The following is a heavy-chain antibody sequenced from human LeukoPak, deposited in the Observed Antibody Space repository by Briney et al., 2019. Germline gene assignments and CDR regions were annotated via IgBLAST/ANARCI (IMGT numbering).Heavy chain of an antibody. Sequence: ASVKVSCKASGYTFTGYYMHWVRQAPGQGLEWMGWINPNSGGTNYAQKFQGRVTMTRDTSISTAYMELSRLRSDDTAVDYCARTNGERITIFGVFTSYYYYMDVWGKGTTVTVSS. CDR3: ARTNGERITIFGVFTSYYYYMDV. CDR2: INPNSGGT. J-gene: IGHJ6*03. V-gene: IGHV1-2*02. D-gene: IGHD3-3*01. CDR1: GYTFTGYY.